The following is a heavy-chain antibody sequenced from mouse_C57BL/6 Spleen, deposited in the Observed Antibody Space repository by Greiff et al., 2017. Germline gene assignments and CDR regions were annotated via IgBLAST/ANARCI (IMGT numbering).Heavy chain of an antibody. V-gene: IGHV1-82*01. CDR1: GYAFSSSW. D-gene: IGHD2-4*01. CDR2: IYPGDGDT. CDR3: ARYYDYDPFDY. J-gene: IGHJ2*01. Sequence: VQLQESGPELVKPGASVKISCKASGYAFSSSWMNWVKQRPGKGLEWIGRIYPGDGDTNYNGKFKGKATLTADKSSSTAYMQLSRLTSEDSAVYFCARYYDYDPFDYWGQGTTLTVSS.